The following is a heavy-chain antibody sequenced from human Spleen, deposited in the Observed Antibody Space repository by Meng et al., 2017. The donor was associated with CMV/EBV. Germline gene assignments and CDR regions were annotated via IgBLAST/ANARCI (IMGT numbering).Heavy chain of an antibody. CDR2: ISAYNGNA. CDR3: ARDLEWGSSWYADWFDP. V-gene: IGHV1-18*01. CDR1: YRFTDYC. J-gene: IGHJ5*02. D-gene: IGHD6-13*01. Sequence: YRFTDYCISWVRQAPGRGLEWMGWISAYNGNANYGHNLQGRGTLTTDSSTDTAYMEVSNLRSDDTGVYYCARDLEWGSSWYADWFDPWGQGTLVTVSS.